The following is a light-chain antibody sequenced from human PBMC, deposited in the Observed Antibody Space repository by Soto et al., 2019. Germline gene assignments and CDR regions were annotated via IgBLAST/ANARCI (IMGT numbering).Light chain of an antibody. CDR3: NSRGGSRPYYV. J-gene: IGLJ1*01. CDR2: EVS. V-gene: IGLV2-14*01. CDR1: SSDIGAYNS. Sequence: HSALTQPASVSGSPGQSITISCTGTSSDIGAYNSVSWYQQYPGRAPKLMIYEVSNRPSGVSARFSASKSGNTASLTISGLQAEDEADYYCNSRGGSRPYYVFGTGTKV.